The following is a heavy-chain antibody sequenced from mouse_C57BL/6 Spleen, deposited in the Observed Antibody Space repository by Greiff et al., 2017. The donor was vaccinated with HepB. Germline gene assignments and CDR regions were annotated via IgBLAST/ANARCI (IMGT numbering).Heavy chain of an antibody. J-gene: IGHJ2*01. Sequence: VQLQQSGTVLARPGASVKMSCKTSGYTFTSYWMHWVKQRPGQGLEWIGAIYPGNSDTSYNQKFKGKAKLTAVTSASTAYMELSSLTNEDSAVYYCTPFNYYGSSPDYFDYWGQGTTLTVSS. V-gene: IGHV1-5*01. CDR3: TPFNYYGSSPDYFDY. CDR2: IYPGNSDT. CDR1: GYTFTSYW. D-gene: IGHD1-1*01.